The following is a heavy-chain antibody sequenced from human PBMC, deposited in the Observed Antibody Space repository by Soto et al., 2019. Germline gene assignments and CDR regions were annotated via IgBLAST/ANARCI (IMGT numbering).Heavy chain of an antibody. CDR2: IYHSGST. CDR1: GYSISSGYY. J-gene: IGHJ5*02. D-gene: IGHD3-22*01. V-gene: IGHV4-38-2*02. Sequence: SETLSLTCAVSGYSISSGYYWGWIRQPPGKGLEWIGSIYHSGSTYYNPSLKSRVTISVDTSKNQFSLKLSSVTAADTAVYYCAREHYYDSSGYYWFDPWGQGTLVTVSS. CDR3: AREHYYDSSGYYWFDP.